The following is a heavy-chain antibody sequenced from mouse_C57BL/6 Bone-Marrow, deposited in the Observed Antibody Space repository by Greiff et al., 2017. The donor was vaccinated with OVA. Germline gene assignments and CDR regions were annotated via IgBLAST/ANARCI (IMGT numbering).Heavy chain of an antibody. CDR3: VRRSYPGYYDV. V-gene: IGHV10-1*01. J-gene: IGHJ1*03. CDR1: GFSFTTYA. Sequence: EVQLVESGGGLVQPKGSLKLSCAASGFSFTTYAMNWVRQAPGKGLEWVARIRSKSNNYATYYADSVKARFTISRDDSESMLYLQMNNMKTEDTAMDYCVRRSYPGYYDVWGTGTTVTVSS. CDR2: IRSKSNNYAT. D-gene: IGHD6-1*01.